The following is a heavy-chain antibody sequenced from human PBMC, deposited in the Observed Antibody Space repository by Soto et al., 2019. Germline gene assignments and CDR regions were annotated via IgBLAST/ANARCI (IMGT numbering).Heavy chain of an antibody. J-gene: IGHJ4*02. Sequence: EVQLVESGGGLVKPGGSLRLSCAASEFTFSNAWMSWVRQAPGKGLEWVGRIKSKTDGGTTDYAAPVKGRFTISRDDSKNTLYLQMNSLKTEDTAVYYCTTQWLGEQNLDYWGQGTLVTVSS. CDR1: EFTFSNAW. CDR3: TTQWLGEQNLDY. V-gene: IGHV3-15*01. CDR2: IKSKTDGGTT. D-gene: IGHD3-10*01.